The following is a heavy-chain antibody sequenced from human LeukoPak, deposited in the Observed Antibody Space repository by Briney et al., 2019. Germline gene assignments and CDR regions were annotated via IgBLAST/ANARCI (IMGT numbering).Heavy chain of an antibody. CDR2: ISYDGSDK. V-gene: IGHV3-30*04. J-gene: IGHJ4*02. CDR3: AKDIVGRITVTGSLGNSYIDY. D-gene: IGHD6-19*01. Sequence: GGSLRLSCSASGFTFSSYAMHWVRQAPGKGLEWVAVISYDGSDKYYADSVQGRFTISRDSSKNTLYLQMNSLRAEDTAVYYCAKDIVGRITVTGSLGNSYIDYWGQGTLVTVSS. CDR1: GFTFSSYA.